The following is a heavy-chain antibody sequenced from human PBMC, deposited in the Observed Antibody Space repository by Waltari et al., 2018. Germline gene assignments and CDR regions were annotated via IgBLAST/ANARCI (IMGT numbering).Heavy chain of an antibody. CDR3: ARWRGQQSEFDS. D-gene: IGHD3-3*01. V-gene: IGHV3-7*03. Sequence: EVQLVESGGGFVQPGGSLRLSCSASGFSFPTYSMAWVRQAPGKGLEWVANIRQDYGVEYVDSVKGRFTISRDSAKNSMYLQMNSLRAEDTAMYYCARWRGQQSEFDSWGPGTLVTVSS. CDR2: IRQDYGV. CDR1: GFSFPTYS. J-gene: IGHJ4*02.